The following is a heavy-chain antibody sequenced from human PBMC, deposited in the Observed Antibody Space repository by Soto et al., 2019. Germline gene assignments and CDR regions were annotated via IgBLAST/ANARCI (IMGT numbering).Heavy chain of an antibody. CDR3: ARDGERWLPLHVFDL. D-gene: IGHD2-21*01. V-gene: IGHV3-48*04. J-gene: IGHJ3*01. CDR2: ISSGGKTI. CDR1: GFTFGLYD. Sequence: EEQLVESGGGFVQPGGSLRLSCAASGFTFGLYDMSWVRQAPGKGLEWLSDISSGGKTIDYADSVNGRITISRDNAKNSLYLQIHSLRADDTAMYFCARDGERWLPLHVFDLWGQGTMVTVSS.